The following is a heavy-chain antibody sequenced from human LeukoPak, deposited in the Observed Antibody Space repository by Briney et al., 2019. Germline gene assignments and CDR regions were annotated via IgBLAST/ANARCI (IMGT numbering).Heavy chain of an antibody. CDR2: INHSGST. CDR3: ARGPDTTIYDAFDI. Sequence: PSETLSLTCAVYGGSFSGYYWSWIRQPPGKGLEWIGEINHSGSTNYNPSLKSRVTISVDTSKNQLSLKLSSVTAADTAVYYCARGPDTTIYDAFDIWGQGTVVTVSS. D-gene: IGHD5-24*01. V-gene: IGHV4-34*01. CDR1: GGSFSGYY. J-gene: IGHJ3*02.